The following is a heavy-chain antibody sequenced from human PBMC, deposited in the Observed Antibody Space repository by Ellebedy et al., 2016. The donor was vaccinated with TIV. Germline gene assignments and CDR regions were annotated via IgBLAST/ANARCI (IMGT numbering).Heavy chain of an antibody. CDR1: GGSISSGGYY. CDR2: IYYSGST. D-gene: IGHD2-21*02. CDR3: ARMRFCGGDCWYFDY. V-gene: IGHV4-39*01. J-gene: IGHJ4*02. Sequence: SETLSLTCTVSGGSISSGGYYWSWIRQHPGKGLEWIGSIYYSGSTYYNPSLKSRVTISVDTSKNQFSLKLSSVTAADTAVYYCARMRFCGGDCWYFDYWGQGSLVTVSS.